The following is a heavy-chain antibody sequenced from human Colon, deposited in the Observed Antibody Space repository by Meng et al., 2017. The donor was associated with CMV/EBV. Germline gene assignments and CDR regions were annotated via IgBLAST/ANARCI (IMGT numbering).Heavy chain of an antibody. V-gene: IGHV3-48*04. Sequence: GESLKISCAASGFNFYVYSMNWVRQAPGKGLEWVSYIDFTGSTKEYSDSVKGRFTISRDNAENSLYLQMTSLRAEDSAVYYCARGGITMARYGLDFWGQGTTVTVSS. D-gene: IGHD3-10*01. J-gene: IGHJ6*02. CDR3: ARGGITMARYGLDF. CDR2: IDFTGSTK. CDR1: GFNFYVYS.